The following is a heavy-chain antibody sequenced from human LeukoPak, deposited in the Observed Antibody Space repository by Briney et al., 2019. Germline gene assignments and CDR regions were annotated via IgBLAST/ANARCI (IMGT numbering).Heavy chain of an antibody. V-gene: IGHV3-9*01. J-gene: IGHJ6*03. CDR2: ISWNSGSI. CDR3: ARDRVLLWFGPRKYYYYYYMDV. D-gene: IGHD3-10*01. Sequence: TGGSLRLSCAASGFTFDDNAMHWVRQAPGKGLEWVSGISWNSGSIGYADSVKGRFTISRDNAKNSLYLQMNSLRAEDTAVYYCARDRVLLWFGPRKYYYYYYMDVWGKGTTVTISS. CDR1: GFTFDDNA.